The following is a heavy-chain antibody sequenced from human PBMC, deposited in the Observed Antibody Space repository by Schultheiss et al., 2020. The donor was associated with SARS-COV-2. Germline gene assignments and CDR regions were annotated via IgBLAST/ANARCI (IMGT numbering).Heavy chain of an antibody. D-gene: IGHD6-19*01. J-gene: IGHJ3*02. CDR3: AKDQAVAGTWVDAFDI. V-gene: IGHV3-23*01. Sequence: GGSLRLSCAASGFTVSSNYMSWVRQAPGKGLEWVSAISGSGGSTYYADSVKGRFTISRDNSKNTLYLQMNSLRAEDTAVYYCAKDQAVAGTWVDAFDIWGQGTMVTVSS. CDR2: ISGSGGST. CDR1: GFTVSSNY.